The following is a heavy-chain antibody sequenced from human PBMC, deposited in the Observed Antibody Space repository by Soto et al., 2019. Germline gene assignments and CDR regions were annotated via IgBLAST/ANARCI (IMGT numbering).Heavy chain of an antibody. V-gene: IGHV2-5*01. CDR1: GFSLSTSGVG. J-gene: IGHJ4*02. CDR3: AHRRLTRYSSSSYFDY. D-gene: IGHD6-6*01. CDR2: IYWNDDK. Sequence: QITLKESGPTLVKPTQTLTLTCTFSGFSLSTSGVGVGWIRQPPGKALEWLALIYWNDDKRYSPSLKSWLTITKDTSKNQVVLTMTNMDPVDTATYYCAHRRLTRYSSSSYFDYWGQGTLVTVSS.